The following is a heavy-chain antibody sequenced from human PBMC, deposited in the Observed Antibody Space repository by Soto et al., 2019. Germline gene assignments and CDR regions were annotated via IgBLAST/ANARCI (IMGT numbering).Heavy chain of an antibody. CDR3: VASLAASGLNWLDP. D-gene: IGHD6-13*01. CDR2: IFANGHT. CDR1: GGSISEKY. J-gene: IGHJ5*02. V-gene: IGHV4-4*07. Sequence: SETLSLTCLVSGGSISEKYWNWVRQPPGKGLEWIGLIFANGHTDYNPSLKSRVTMSVDASKNQFSLRLTSMTAADTAVYYCVASLAASGLNWLDPWGRGTLVTVSS.